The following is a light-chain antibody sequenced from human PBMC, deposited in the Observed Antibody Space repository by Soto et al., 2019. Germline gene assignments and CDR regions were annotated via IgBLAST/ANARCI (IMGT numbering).Light chain of an antibody. Sequence: DTQMTQSPSSLPASVSDRVTITCRASQRISKHLNWYQQKPGKVTEVLIYGASSLQGGVPTRFTRSRSLTDVTLTISSLQPDDFATYFCQQVDRFPLTFGPSTKLEVK. V-gene: IGKV1-39*01. CDR2: GAS. CDR1: QRISKH. J-gene: IGKJ2*01. CDR3: QQVDRFPLT.